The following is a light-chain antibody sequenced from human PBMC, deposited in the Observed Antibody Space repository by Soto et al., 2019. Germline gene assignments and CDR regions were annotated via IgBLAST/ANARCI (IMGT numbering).Light chain of an antibody. J-gene: IGLJ1*01. CDR3: SLYNTASTYV. CDR2: EVS. V-gene: IGLV2-14*01. Sequence: QSVLTQPASVSGSPGQSITISCTGTSSDVGGYNYVSWYQQHPGTGPKLVIYEVSNRPSGIPDRFSGSKSGNTASLTISGLQAEDEAEYYCSLYNTASTYVFGTGTKVTVL. CDR1: SSDVGGYNY.